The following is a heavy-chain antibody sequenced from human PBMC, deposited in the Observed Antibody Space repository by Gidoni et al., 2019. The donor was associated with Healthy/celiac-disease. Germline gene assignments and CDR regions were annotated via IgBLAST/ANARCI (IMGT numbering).Heavy chain of an antibody. CDR2: MSGSGGST. D-gene: IGHD3-22*01. CDR1: GFTFSSYA. V-gene: IGHV3-23*01. CDR3: AKDPNRYYYDSSGIHGGLVFDY. J-gene: IGHJ4*02. Sequence: EVQLLESGGGLVQPGGSLRLACAASGFTFSSYAMRWVRPAPGTGLEWFAAMSGSGGSTYDADSVKGRLTISRDNSKNQLYLQMNSLRAEDTAVYYCAKDPNRYYYDSSGIHGGLVFDYWGQGTLVTVSS.